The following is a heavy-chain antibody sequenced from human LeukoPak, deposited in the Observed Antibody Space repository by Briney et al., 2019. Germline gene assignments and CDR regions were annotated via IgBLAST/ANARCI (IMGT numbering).Heavy chain of an antibody. V-gene: IGHV3-48*03. CDR2: ISSSGSTI. D-gene: IGHD5-18*01. CDR3: ARDRGIQLWPEEYYFDY. J-gene: IGHJ4*02. CDR1: GFTFSSYE. Sequence: GGSLRLSCAASGFTFSSYEMNWVRQAPGKGLEWVSYISSSGSTIYYADSVKGRFTISRDNAKNSLYLQMNSLRAEDTAVYYCARDRGIQLWPEEYYFDYWGRGTLVTVSS.